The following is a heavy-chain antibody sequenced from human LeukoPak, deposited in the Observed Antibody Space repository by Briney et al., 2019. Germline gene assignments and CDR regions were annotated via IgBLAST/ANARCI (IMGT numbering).Heavy chain of an antibody. CDR1: GFTFSSYA. D-gene: IGHD2-2*01. V-gene: IGHV3-7*01. CDR3: ARDGCSSTSCNYGMDV. J-gene: IGHJ6*02. CDR2: IKKTGSET. Sequence: GGSLRLSCAASGFTFSSYAMSWVRQAPGKGLEWVAYIKKTGSETYCVDSVKGRFTITRDNAKNSLYLQMNSLRAEDTAVYYCARDGCSSTSCNYGMDVWGQGTTVTVSS.